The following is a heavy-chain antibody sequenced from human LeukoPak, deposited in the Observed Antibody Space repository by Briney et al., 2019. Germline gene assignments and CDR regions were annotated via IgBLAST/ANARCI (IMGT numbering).Heavy chain of an antibody. D-gene: IGHD6-13*01. J-gene: IGHJ3*02. Sequence: PGRSLRLSCAASGFTFSSYDMHWVRQAPGKGLEWVAVISYDGSDKYYVDSVKGRFTISRDNSKNTLYLQMNSLKAEDAAVYYCARGKEQQLYAFDIWGQGTMVTVSS. V-gene: IGHV3-30*03. CDR3: ARGKEQQLYAFDI. CDR2: ISYDGSDK. CDR1: GFTFSSYD.